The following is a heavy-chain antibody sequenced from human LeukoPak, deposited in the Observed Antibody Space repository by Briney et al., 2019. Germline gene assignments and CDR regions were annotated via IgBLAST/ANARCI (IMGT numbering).Heavy chain of an antibody. CDR1: GYTFTGYY. J-gene: IGHJ4*02. D-gene: IGHD3-3*01. Sequence: ASVKVSCKASGYTFTGYYMHWVRQSPGQGLEWMGWINPNSGGTNYAQKFQGRVTMTRDTSISTAYMELSRLRSDDTAVYYCARDNDFWSGYGHLLSYWGQGTLVTVSS. CDR3: ARDNDFWSGYGHLLSY. V-gene: IGHV1-2*02. CDR2: INPNSGGT.